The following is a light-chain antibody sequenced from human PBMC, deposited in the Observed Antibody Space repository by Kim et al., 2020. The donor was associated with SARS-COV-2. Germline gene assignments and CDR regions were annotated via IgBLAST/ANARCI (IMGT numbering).Light chain of an antibody. CDR1: TSNIGGNR. CDR3: ASWDYRLNVDV. Sequence: QSVLTQPPSASGTPGQRLTISCSGSTSNIGGNRVNWYQQLPGTAPKLLIHSDTEKPSGVPDRFSGSKSGTSASLAISGLQSEDEADYYCASWDYRLNVDVFGGGTQLTVL. J-gene: IGLJ2*01. CDR2: SDT. V-gene: IGLV1-44*01.